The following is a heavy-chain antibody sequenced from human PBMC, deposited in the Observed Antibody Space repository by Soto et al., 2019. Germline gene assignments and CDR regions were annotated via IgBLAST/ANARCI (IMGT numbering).Heavy chain of an antibody. J-gene: IGHJ6*03. CDR2: IYSGGST. D-gene: IGHD3-10*01. V-gene: IGHV3-66*01. Sequence: GGSLRLSCAASGFTVSSNYMSWVRQAPGKGLEWVSVIYSGGSTYYADSVKGRFTISRDNSKNTLYLQMNSLRAEDTAVYYCAREVRRNYYYYMDVWGKGTTVTVSS. CDR1: GFTVSSNY. CDR3: AREVRRNYYYYMDV.